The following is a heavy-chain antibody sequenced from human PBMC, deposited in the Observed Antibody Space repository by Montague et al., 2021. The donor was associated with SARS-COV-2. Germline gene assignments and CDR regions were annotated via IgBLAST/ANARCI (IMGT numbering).Heavy chain of an antibody. CDR1: GDSFSNFY. D-gene: IGHD5-18*01. Sequence: SETLSLTCAVSGDSFSNFYWSWIRQPPGKGLEWIGEINHSGFTDYIPSLESRVTISLDTSKNQFSLKLNSVTAADTAVYYCASAPRNSYGYWGCWGQGTLVTVSS. J-gene: IGHJ4*02. CDR3: ASAPRNSYGYWGC. V-gene: IGHV4-34*01. CDR2: INHSGFT.